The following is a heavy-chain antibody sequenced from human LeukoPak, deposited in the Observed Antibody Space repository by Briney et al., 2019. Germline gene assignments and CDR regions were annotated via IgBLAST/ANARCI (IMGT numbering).Heavy chain of an antibody. J-gene: IGHJ4*02. CDR2: INPNSGGT. CDR1: GYTFTGYY. CDR3: ARDDYGDRTFDY. D-gene: IGHD4-17*01. V-gene: IGHV1-2*06. Sequence: ASVKVSCKASGYTFTGYYMHWVRQAPGQGLEWMGRINPNSGGTNYAQKFQGRVTMTRDTSISTAYMELSRLRSDDTAVYYCARDDYGDRTFDYWGQGTLVTVSS.